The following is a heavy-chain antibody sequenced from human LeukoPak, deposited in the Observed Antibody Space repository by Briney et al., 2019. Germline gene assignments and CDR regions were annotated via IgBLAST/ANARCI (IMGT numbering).Heavy chain of an antibody. J-gene: IGHJ4*02. D-gene: IGHD5-18*01. CDR1: GFTFSASA. CDR2: IRSKTNSYAT. CDR3: TSTWIQLWFDY. V-gene: IGHV3-73*01. Sequence: GGSLRLSCEASGFTFSASAMHWVRQASGKGLEWVGRIRSKTNSYATEYAASVKGRFTISRDDSKNTAYLQMDSLRTEDTAVYYCTSTWIQLWFDYWGQGTLVTVSS.